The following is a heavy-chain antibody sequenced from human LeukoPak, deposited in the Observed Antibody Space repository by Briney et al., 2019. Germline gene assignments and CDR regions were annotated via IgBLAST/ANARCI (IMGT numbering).Heavy chain of an antibody. D-gene: IGHD3-22*01. CDR2: ISNSSSYI. J-gene: IGHJ4*02. CDR3: ARAEYYYDSSGYPAH. V-gene: IGHV3-21*01. CDR1: GGTFSSYS. Sequence: WGSLRLSCAVSGGTFSSYSMNWVRQPPGKGLEWVSSISNSSSYIYYADSMKGRFNIYRDNAKNSLYLQMNRVRAEDTAVYYCARAEYYYDSSGYPAHWGQGTLVTVSS.